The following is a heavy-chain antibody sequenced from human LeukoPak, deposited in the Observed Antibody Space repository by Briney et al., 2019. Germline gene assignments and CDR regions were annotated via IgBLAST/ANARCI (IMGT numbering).Heavy chain of an antibody. D-gene: IGHD6-13*01. CDR1: GYTFTSYY. CDR3: ARGLSSSWSWFDP. CDR2: IDPNSGVT. Sequence: ASVKASCKASGYTFTSYYIHWVRQAPGQGLEWMGWIDPNSGVTNYAQKFQGWIAMTRDTSMSTAYMELSSLRSEDTAVYYCARGLSSSWSWFDPWGQGTLVTVSS. J-gene: IGHJ5*02. V-gene: IGHV1-2*04.